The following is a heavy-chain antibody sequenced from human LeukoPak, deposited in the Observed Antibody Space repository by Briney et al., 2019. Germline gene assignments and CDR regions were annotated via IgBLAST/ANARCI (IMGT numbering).Heavy chain of an antibody. CDR2: TT. Sequence: PSESLSLTCTVSGASINSYYWSWIRQSPGKGLEWIGWTTWYNTSLKNRVTISSDTSMNKVSLKFSSVTAADTAGYYCARHIYDSGGYGIDYWGEGTLVTV. CDR3: ARHIYDSGGYGIDY. CDR1: GASINSYY. J-gene: IGHJ4*02. V-gene: IGHV4-59*08. D-gene: IGHD3-22*01.